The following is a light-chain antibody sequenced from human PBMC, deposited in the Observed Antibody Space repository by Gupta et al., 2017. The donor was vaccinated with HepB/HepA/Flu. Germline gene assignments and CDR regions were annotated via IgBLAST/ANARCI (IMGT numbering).Light chain of an antibody. CDR1: SSNIGTAYD. CDR3: PSYDISLNMGV. V-gene: IGLV1-40*01. J-gene: IGLJ2*01. CDR2: GNT. Sequence: QSVLTQPPSVSGAPGQRVTISCTGSSSNIGTAYDVQWYQHLPGTAPKLLSYGNTDRPSGVPDRFSGSKSGTSASLTITGLQAEDEAEYYCPSYDISLNMGVFGGGTRLTVL.